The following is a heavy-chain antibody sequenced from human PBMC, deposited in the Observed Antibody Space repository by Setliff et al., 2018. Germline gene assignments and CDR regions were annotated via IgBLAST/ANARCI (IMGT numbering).Heavy chain of an antibody. Sequence: LSLTCTVSGGSVSSGYDNWNWLRQPAGKGLEWIGRVHSSGSTIYNPSLKSRVTISVDTSKNQFSLKLSSVTAADTAVYYCAREGVGWYWFDYWGQGTLVTVSS. J-gene: IGHJ4*02. V-gene: IGHV4-61*10. CDR1: GGSVSSGYDN. CDR3: AREGVGWYWFDY. D-gene: IGHD6-19*01. CDR2: VHSSGST.